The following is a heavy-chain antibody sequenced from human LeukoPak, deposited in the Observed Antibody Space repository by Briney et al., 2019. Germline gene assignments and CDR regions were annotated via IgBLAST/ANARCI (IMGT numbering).Heavy chain of an antibody. Sequence: VASVKVSCKGSGGTFSSYAFTWVRQAPGQGLEWMGGIIPVFGTTNYAQKFQGRVTISTDESTGTTSLELSSLRSEDTAVYYCARGPRGVATAIRGFFYYYFYMDVWGKGTTVTVSS. V-gene: IGHV1-69*05. CDR1: GGTFSSYA. CDR2: IIPVFGTT. CDR3: ARGPRGVATAIRGFFYYYFYMDV. D-gene: IGHD2-2*02. J-gene: IGHJ6*03.